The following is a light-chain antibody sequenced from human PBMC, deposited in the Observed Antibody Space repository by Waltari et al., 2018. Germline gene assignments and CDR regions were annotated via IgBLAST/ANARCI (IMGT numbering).Light chain of an antibody. Sequence: DIQMTQCPSSVSASVGDTVTITCRASQDISNQLTWYQQKPGKAPKFLIYDASTLESAVPSRFSGSGSGTDFTLTFLILQPEHFATYYCQETNTFPITFGQGTRLEIK. V-gene: IGKV1D-12*01. CDR3: QETNTFPIT. CDR2: DAS. J-gene: IGKJ5*01. CDR1: QDISNQ.